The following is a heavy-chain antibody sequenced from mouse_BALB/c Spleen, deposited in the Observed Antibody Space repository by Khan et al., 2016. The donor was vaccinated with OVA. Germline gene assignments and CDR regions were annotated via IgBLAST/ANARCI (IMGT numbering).Heavy chain of an antibody. Sequence: QVRLQQSGGDLMKPGASVKISCKATGYTFSSYWIEWVKQRPGHGLEWIGQIFPGSVSTTYNEKFKGKATFTADTSSNTAYMQLSSLTSEDSAVYYWARGGYGGFAYWGQGTLVTVSA. D-gene: IGHD2-2*01. CDR3: ARGGYGGFAY. CDR1: GYTFSSYW. CDR2: IFPGSVST. V-gene: IGHV1-9*01. J-gene: IGHJ3*01.